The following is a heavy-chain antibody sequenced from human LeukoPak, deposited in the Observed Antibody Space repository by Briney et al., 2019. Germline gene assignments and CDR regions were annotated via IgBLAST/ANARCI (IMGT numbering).Heavy chain of an antibody. CDR2: MLDTVTT. J-gene: IGHJ4*02. V-gene: IGHV4-59*11. D-gene: IGHD5-18*01. Sequence: SETLSLTCAVSGASMNTHYWSWIRQPPGKGLEWIGYMLDTVTTKDNLSLKSRFTLSADTSKNQFSLRLTSVTAADTAVYYCATIKRGNIFGYFDFWGQGIPVTVSS. CDR1: GASMNTHY. CDR3: ATIKRGNIFGYFDF.